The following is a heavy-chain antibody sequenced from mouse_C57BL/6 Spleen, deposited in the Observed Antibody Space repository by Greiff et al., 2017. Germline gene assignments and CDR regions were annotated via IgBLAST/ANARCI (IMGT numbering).Heavy chain of an antibody. J-gene: IGHJ4*01. D-gene: IGHD1-1*01. CDR2: FYPGSGSI. Sequence: VQLQQSGAELVKPGASVKLSCKASGYTFTEYTIHWVKQRSGQGLEWIGWFYPGSGSIKYNEKFKDKATLTADKSSSTVYMELSRLTSEDSAVYFCAIHEVEPVDGNYAMDYWGQGTSVTVSS. CDR3: AIHEVEPVDGNYAMDY. CDR1: GYTFTEYT. V-gene: IGHV1-62-2*01.